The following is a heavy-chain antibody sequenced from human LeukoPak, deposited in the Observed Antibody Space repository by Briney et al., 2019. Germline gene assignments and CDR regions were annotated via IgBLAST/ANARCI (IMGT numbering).Heavy chain of an antibody. J-gene: IGHJ4*02. CDR3: ARVRYYDSSSYYYFDY. V-gene: IGHV4-4*07. Sequence: SETLSLTCTVSGGSISSYYWSWIRQPAGKGLEWIGRIYTSGSTNYNPSLKSRVTISVDKSKNQFSLKLSSVTAADTAVYYCARVRYYDSSSYYYFDYWGQGTLVTVSS. D-gene: IGHD3-22*01. CDR2: IYTSGST. CDR1: GGSISSYY.